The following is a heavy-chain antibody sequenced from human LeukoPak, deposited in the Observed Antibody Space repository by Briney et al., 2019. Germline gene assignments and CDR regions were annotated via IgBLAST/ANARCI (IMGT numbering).Heavy chain of an antibody. V-gene: IGHV4-34*01. CDR3: TSTSAMVYFDY. CDR1: GGSFSGYH. D-gene: IGHD5-18*01. J-gene: IGHJ4*02. Sequence: SETLSLTCAVYGGSFSGYHWSWIRQPPGKGLEWIGEINHRGSTNYNPSLKSRVTISVDTSKNQFSLKLSSVTAADTAVYYCTSTSAMVYFDYWGQGTLVTVSS. CDR2: INHRGST.